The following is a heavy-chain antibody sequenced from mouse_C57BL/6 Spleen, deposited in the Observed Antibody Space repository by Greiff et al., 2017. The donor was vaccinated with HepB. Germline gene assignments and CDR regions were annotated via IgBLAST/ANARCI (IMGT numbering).Heavy chain of an antibody. CDR1: GFTLSSYA. CDR2: ISDGGSYT. D-gene: IGHD2-3*01. CDR3: ARDSIYDGYAGFDY. V-gene: IGHV5-4*01. J-gene: IGHJ2*01. Sequence: EVMLVESGGGLVKPGGSLKLSCAASGFTLSSYAMSWVRQTPEKRLEWVATISDGGSYTYYPDNVKGRFTISRDNAKNNLYLQMSHLKSEDTAMYYCARDSIYDGYAGFDYWGQGTTLTVSS.